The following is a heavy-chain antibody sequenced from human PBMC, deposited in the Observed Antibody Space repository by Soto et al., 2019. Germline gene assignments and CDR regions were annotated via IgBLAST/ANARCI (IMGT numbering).Heavy chain of an antibody. J-gene: IGHJ2*01. Sequence: QVQLVQSGAEVKKPGSSVKVSCKASGGTFSRYAISWVRQAPEQGLGGRGGITPMLGTANYAQKFQGRVTITADESTSTVHMELRRLRSEDTAVYYCAQTLGSAVAGPGRFDLWGRGTLVIVSS. D-gene: IGHD6-19*01. CDR2: ITPMLGTA. V-gene: IGHV1-69*12. CDR1: GGTFSRYA. CDR3: AQTLGSAVAGPGRFDL.